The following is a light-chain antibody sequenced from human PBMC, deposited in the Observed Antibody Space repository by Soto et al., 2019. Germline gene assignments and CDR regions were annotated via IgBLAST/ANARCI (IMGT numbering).Light chain of an antibody. J-gene: IGKJ4*01. CDR1: QSVSTN. CDR3: QQYRYWPPLT. CDR2: GAS. Sequence: EIVMTQSPATLSVSPGDRATLSCRASQSVSTNLAWYQQKPGQAPRLLIYGASTRATGIPARFSVSGSGTDFTLTISSLQSEDSAVFYCQQYRYWPPLTFGGGTKVEIK. V-gene: IGKV3-15*01.